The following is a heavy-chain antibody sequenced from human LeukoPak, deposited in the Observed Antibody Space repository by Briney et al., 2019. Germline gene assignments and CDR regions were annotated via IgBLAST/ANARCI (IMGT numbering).Heavy chain of an antibody. CDR2: IYYSGST. Sequence: PSGTLSLTCTVSGGSISSGYYYWSWIRQPPGKGLEWIGYIYYSGSTYSNPSLKSRLTISVDTSKNQFSLKLSSMTAADTAVYYCARGRGYYDSGGLNWFDPWGQGTLVTVSS. D-gene: IGHD3-22*01. CDR3: ARGRGYYDSGGLNWFDP. V-gene: IGHV4-30-4*01. J-gene: IGHJ5*02. CDR1: GGSISSGYYY.